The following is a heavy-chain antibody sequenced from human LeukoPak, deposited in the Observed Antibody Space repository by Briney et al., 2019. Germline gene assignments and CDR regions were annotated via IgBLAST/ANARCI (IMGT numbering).Heavy chain of an antibody. CDR3: ARPRSAERDEDF. CDR2: INPGDTNI. J-gene: IGHJ4*02. CDR1: GYSITNYW. Sequence: PGESLQTFCKASGYSITNYWLGWVRQMPGKGLEWMVMINPGDTNIAYSPSFQGQVTISADRSINTAYLQWSSLKASDTAMYYCARPRSAERDEDFWGQETVDRVSS. V-gene: IGHV5-51*01. D-gene: IGHD1-26*01.